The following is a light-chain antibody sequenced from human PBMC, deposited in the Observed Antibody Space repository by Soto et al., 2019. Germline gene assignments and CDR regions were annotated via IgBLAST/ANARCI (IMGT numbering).Light chain of an antibody. V-gene: IGKV3-20*01. CDR1: QSVSSSY. CDR3: HQYGSSPWT. CDR2: GAS. J-gene: IGKJ1*01. Sequence: EIVLTQSPGTLSLSPGERATLSCRASQSVSSSYLAWYQQKPGQAPRLLIYGASSRATGIPDRVSGSGSGTDFTLTISRLEPEDFAVYYCHQYGSSPWTFGQGTKVEIK.